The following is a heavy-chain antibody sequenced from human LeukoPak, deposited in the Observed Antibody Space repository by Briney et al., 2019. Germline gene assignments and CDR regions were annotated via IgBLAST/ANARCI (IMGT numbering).Heavy chain of an antibody. J-gene: IGHJ3*01. Sequence: EASLKVSCKASGYTFTGYYMHWMRQAPGQGLEWMGWINPDSGGTNNAQKFQGRVTMTRDTSISTAYMELSRLRSDDTAVYYCARTFYDTLDSDAFDFWGQGTMVIVSS. CDR1: GYTFTGYY. V-gene: IGHV1-2*02. CDR3: ARTFYDTLDSDAFDF. D-gene: IGHD2/OR15-2a*01. CDR2: INPDSGGT.